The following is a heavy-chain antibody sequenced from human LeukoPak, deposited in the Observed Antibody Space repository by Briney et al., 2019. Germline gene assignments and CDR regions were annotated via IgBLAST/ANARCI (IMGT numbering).Heavy chain of an antibody. D-gene: IGHD3-10*01. V-gene: IGHV3-49*03. CDR2: IRSKAYGGTT. CDR1: GFTFGDYA. Sequence: GGSLRLSCAASGFTFGDYAMNWYRQAPGKGLEWVGFIRSKAYGGTTEYAASVKGRFTISRDDSKSIAYLQMSSLKTEDTAVYYCTRGPFGELLSDYWGQGTLVTVSS. CDR3: TRGPFGELLSDY. J-gene: IGHJ4*02.